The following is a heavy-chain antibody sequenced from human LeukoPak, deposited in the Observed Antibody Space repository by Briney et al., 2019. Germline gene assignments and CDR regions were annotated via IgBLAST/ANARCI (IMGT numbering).Heavy chain of an antibody. D-gene: IGHD6-13*01. V-gene: IGHV4-61*02. CDR2: LSSSGGT. CDR3: TRGSSWFFTN. Sequence: PSQTLSLTCDVSGFSITSGTFYWSWIRQPAGKGLEWIGRLSSSGGTNYNPSLQCRVTISRDTSKNHFFLTLTSVTAADTALYYCTRGSSWFFTNWGQGILVTVSS. CDR1: GFSITSGTFY. J-gene: IGHJ1*01.